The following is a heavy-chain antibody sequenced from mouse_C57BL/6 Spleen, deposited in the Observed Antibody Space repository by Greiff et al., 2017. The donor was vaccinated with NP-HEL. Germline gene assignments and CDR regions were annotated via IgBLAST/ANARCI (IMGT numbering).Heavy chain of an antibody. CDR3: ARSTVVATVDY. V-gene: IGHV1-31*01. Sequence: DVKLQESGPELVKPGASVKISCKASGYSFTGYYMHWVKQSHGNILDWIGYIYPYNGVSSYNQKFKGKATLTVDKSSSTAYMELRSLTSEDSAVYYCARSTVVATVDYWGQGTSVTVSS. CDR2: IYPYNGVS. J-gene: IGHJ4*01. CDR1: GYSFTGYY. D-gene: IGHD1-1*01.